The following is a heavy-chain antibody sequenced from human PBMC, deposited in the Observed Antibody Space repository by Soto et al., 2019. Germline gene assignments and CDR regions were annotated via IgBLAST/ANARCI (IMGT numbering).Heavy chain of an antibody. CDR3: ARDPTVLRLPLAWFDP. D-gene: IGHD5-18*01. J-gene: IGHJ5*02. CDR1: GFTFSSYS. V-gene: IGHV3-21*01. CDR2: ISSSSSYI. Sequence: PGGSLRLSCAASGFTFSSYSMNWVRQAPGKGLEWVSSISSSSSYIYYADSVKGRFTISRDNAKNSLYLQMNSLRAEDTAVYYCARDPTVLRLPLAWFDPWGQGTLVTVSS.